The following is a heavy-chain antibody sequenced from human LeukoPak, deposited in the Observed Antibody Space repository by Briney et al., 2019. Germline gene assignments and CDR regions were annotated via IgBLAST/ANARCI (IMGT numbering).Heavy chain of an antibody. Sequence: SETLSLTCAVYGGSFSGYYWSWIRQPPGKGLEWIGEINHSGSTNYNPSLKSRVTISVDTSKNQFSLKLSSVTAADTAMYYCARCGYEKSDAFDIWGQGTMVTVSS. CDR1: GGSFSGYY. V-gene: IGHV4-34*01. J-gene: IGHJ3*02. CDR2: INHSGST. D-gene: IGHD5-12*01. CDR3: ARCGYEKSDAFDI.